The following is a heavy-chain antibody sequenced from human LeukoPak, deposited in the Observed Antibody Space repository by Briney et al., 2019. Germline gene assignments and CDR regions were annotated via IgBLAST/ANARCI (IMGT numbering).Heavy chain of an antibody. Sequence: GSLRLSCAASGFTFSSYSMNWVRQAPGQGPELVSFISSSSSTIYYADSVKGRFTISRDNAKNSLYLQMNSLRAEDTAVYYCARDRGGSYPAIDYWGQGTLVTVSS. CDR3: ARDRGGSYPAIDY. D-gene: IGHD1-26*01. CDR1: GFTFSSYS. J-gene: IGHJ4*02. V-gene: IGHV3-48*04. CDR2: ISSSSSTI.